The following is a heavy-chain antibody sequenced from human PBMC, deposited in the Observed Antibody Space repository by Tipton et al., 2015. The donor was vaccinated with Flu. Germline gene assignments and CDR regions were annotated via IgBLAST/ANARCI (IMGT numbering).Heavy chain of an antibody. CDR3: ARTTTTGTTALRRYFDL. CDR1: GYTFTSYY. J-gene: IGHJ2*01. CDR2: INPSGGST. Sequence: QLVQSGAEVKKPGASVKVSCKASGYTFTSYYMHWVRQAPGQGLEWMGIINPSGGSTSYAQKFQGRVTITRDTSTSTVYMELNSLRSEDTAVYYCARTTTTGTTALRRYFDLWGRGTLVTVSS. D-gene: IGHD1-7*01. V-gene: IGHV1-46*01.